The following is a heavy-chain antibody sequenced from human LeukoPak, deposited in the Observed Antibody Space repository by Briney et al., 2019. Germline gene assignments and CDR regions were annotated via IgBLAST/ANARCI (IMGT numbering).Heavy chain of an antibody. CDR3: ARGFITVITPYFDY. CDR2: IYHSGST. CDR1: GGSISSYY. V-gene: IGHV4-38-2*02. J-gene: IGHJ4*02. D-gene: IGHD4-23*01. Sequence: PSETLSLTCTVSGGSISSYYWSWIRQPPGKGLEWIGSIYHSGSTYYNPSLKSRVTISLDTSKNEFSLKLSSVTAADTAVYYCARGFITVITPYFDYWGQGTLVTVSS.